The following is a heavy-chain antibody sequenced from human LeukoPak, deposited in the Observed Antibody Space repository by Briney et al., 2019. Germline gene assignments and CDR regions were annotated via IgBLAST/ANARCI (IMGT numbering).Heavy chain of an antibody. D-gene: IGHD5-24*01. CDR1: GFTFSNAW. CDR3: TRTDGSYDAFDI. CDR2: IKSKTDGGTT. Sequence: PGGSLRLSCAASGFTFSNAWMSWVRQAPGKGLEWVGRIKSKTDGGTTDYAAPVKGRFTISRDDSKNTAYLQMNSLKTEDTAVYYCTRTDGSYDAFDIWGQGTMVTVSS. J-gene: IGHJ3*02. V-gene: IGHV3-15*01.